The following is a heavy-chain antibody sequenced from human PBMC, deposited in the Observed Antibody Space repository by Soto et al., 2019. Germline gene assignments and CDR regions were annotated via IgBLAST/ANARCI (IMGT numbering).Heavy chain of an antibody. CDR3: ARTRGYSYGAEWYFDL. V-gene: IGHV6-1*01. Sequence: KQSQTLSLTCAISGDSVSSNSAAWNWIRQSPSRGLEWLGRTYYRSKWYNDYAVSVKSRITINPDTSKNQFSLQLNSVTPEDTAVYYCARTRGYSYGAEWYFDLWGRGTLVTVSS. J-gene: IGHJ2*01. D-gene: IGHD5-18*01. CDR1: GDSVSSNSAA. CDR2: TYYRSKWYN.